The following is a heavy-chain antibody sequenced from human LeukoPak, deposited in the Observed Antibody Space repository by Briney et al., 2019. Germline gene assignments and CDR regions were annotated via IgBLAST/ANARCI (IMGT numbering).Heavy chain of an antibody. V-gene: IGHV3-23*01. CDR1: GISLSNYG. J-gene: IGHJ4*02. CDR3: AKRGVVIRVILVGFHKEAYYFDS. D-gene: IGHD3-22*01. Sequence: GGSLRLSCAVSGISLSNYGMSWVRQAPGKGLEWVAGISGSVGGTNYADSVKGRFTISRDNPKNTLYLQMNRLRAEDTAVYFCAKRGVVIRVILVGFHKEAYYFDSWGQGALVTVSS. CDR2: ISGSVGGT.